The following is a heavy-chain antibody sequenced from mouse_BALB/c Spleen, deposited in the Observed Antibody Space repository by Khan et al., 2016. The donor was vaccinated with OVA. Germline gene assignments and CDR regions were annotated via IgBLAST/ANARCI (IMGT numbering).Heavy chain of an antibody. J-gene: IGHJ3*01. Sequence: QVQLKESGPGLVAPSQSLSITCTVSGFSLTSYGVHWVRQPPGKGLEWLGIIWAGGSTNYNSAFMSRLSISKDNSKSQVFLKMNSLQTDDTAMYYCGRDTTATPYWGQGTLVTVSA. CDR3: GRDTTATPY. D-gene: IGHD1-2*01. V-gene: IGHV2-9*02. CDR2: IWAGGST. CDR1: GFSLTSYG.